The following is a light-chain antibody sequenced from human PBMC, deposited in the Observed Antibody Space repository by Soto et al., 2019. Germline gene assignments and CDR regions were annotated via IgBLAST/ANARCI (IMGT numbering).Light chain of an antibody. CDR2: AVS. CDR3: QQYNTYPLT. CDR1: QGISNS. J-gene: IGKJ5*01. V-gene: IGKV1-16*01. Sequence: DIRMTQSPSTLSSCVGDIATITCRASQGISNSLAWFQQKPGKAPESLIYAVSSLHRGVPSRFRGSGSGTDFTLTITSLQPEDFATYYCQQYNTYPLTFGQGTRLEIK.